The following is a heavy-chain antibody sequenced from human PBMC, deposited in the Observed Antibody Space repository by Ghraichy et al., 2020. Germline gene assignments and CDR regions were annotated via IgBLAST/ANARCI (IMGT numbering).Heavy chain of an antibody. Sequence: SETLSLTCTVSGGSISSYYWSWIRQPPGKGLEWIGYVCYSGSTNYNPSLKSRVTISVDTSKNQFSLRLSSVTAADTAVYYCARSYCGGDCHLEYFQHWGQGTLVTVSS. V-gene: IGHV4-59*08. CDR3: ARSYCGGDCHLEYFQH. D-gene: IGHD2-21*02. CDR2: VCYSGST. J-gene: IGHJ1*01. CDR1: GGSISSYY.